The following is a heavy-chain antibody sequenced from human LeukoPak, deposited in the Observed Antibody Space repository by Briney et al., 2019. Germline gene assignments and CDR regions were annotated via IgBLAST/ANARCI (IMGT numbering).Heavy chain of an antibody. CDR2: IYYSGST. V-gene: IGHV4-39*01. Sequence: SETLSLTCTVSGGSTSSSSYYWGWIRQPPGKGLEWIGSIYYSGSTYYNPSLKSRVTISVDTSKNQFSLKLSSVTAADTAVYYCARRIVVTRGFDYWGQGTLVTVSS. D-gene: IGHD4-23*01. CDR3: ARRIVVTRGFDY. CDR1: GGSTSSSSYY. J-gene: IGHJ4*02.